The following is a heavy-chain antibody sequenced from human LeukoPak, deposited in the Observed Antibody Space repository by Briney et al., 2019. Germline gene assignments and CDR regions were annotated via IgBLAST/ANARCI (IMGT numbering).Heavy chain of an antibody. V-gene: IGHV3-33*01. Sequence: GGSLRLSCATAGFTFSTFGIHWVRQTPGKGLEWAAAIQSDGSKQYYGDSVKGRFTISRDSSKNTVYLQMNSLRDEDTAVYYCARDVDTSSHSSQLDPWGQGTQVTVSS. D-gene: IGHD5-18*01. CDR3: ARDVDTSSHSSQLDP. J-gene: IGHJ5*02. CDR1: GFTFSTFG. CDR2: IQSDGSKQ.